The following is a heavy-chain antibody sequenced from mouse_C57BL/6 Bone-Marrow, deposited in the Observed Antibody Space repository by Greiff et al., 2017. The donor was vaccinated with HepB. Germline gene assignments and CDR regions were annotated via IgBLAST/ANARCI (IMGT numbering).Heavy chain of an antibody. J-gene: IGHJ1*03. CDR2: ISDGGSYT. Sequence: VQLKESGGGLVKPGGSLKLSCAASGFTFSSYAMSWVRQTPEKRLEWVATISDGGSYTYYPDNVKGRFTISRDNAKNNLYLQMSHLKSEDTAMYYCASPYYYGSSNWYFDVWGTGTTVTVSS. CDR1: GFTFSSYA. CDR3: ASPYYYGSSNWYFDV. V-gene: IGHV5-4*01. D-gene: IGHD1-1*01.